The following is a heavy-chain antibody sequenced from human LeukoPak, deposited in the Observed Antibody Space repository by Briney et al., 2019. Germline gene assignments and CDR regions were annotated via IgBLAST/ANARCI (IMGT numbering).Heavy chain of an antibody. Sequence: SETLSLTCAVYGGSFSGYYWSWIRQPPGKGLEWIGEINHSGSTNYNPSLKSRVTISVDTSKNQFSLKLSSVTAADAAVYYCARGRKGIAARPYYYYYGMDVWGQGTTVTVSS. CDR3: ARGRKGIAARPYYYYYGMDV. D-gene: IGHD6-6*01. CDR1: GGSFSGYY. V-gene: IGHV4-34*01. CDR2: INHSGST. J-gene: IGHJ6*02.